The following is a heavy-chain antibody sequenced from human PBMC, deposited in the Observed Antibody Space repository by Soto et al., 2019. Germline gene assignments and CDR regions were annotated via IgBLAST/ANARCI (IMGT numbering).Heavy chain of an antibody. CDR3: ASLYYYDSSGYPPYDY. CDR1: GGSISSGDYY. J-gene: IGHJ4*02. Sequence: SETLSLTCTVSGGSISSGDYYWSWIRQPPGKGLEWIGYIYYSGSTYYNPSLKSRVTISLDTSKNQFSLKLSSVTAADTAVYYCASLYYYDSSGYPPYDYWGQGTLVTVSS. V-gene: IGHV4-30-4*01. CDR2: IYYSGST. D-gene: IGHD3-22*01.